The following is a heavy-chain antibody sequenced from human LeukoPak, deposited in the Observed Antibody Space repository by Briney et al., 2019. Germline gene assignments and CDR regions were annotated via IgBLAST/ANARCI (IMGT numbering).Heavy chain of an antibody. CDR1: GFTVSSNY. Sequence: PGGSLRLSCAASGFTVSSNYMSWVRQAPGKGLEWVSVIYSGGSTYYADSVKGRFTISRDNSKNTLYLQMNSLRAEDTAVYYCARAPLGYCSGGSCYAGPWGQGTLVTVSS. J-gene: IGHJ5*02. D-gene: IGHD2-15*01. CDR3: ARAPLGYCSGGSCYAGP. V-gene: IGHV3-53*01. CDR2: IYSGGST.